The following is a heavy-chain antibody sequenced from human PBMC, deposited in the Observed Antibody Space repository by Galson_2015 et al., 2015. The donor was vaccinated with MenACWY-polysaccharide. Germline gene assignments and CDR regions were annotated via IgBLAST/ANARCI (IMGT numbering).Heavy chain of an antibody. J-gene: IGHJ4*02. D-gene: IGHD3-16*01. CDR1: GASISSSF. Sequence: SEPLSLTCTVSGASISSSFWNWFRQPPGKGLEWVGWIYYSGSTKYTPSLESRVTISLDASKNQFSLRLSSVTAADTAVYYCARAPRPDKTFGYFDYWGQGILVTVST. CDR3: ARAPRPDKTFGYFDY. V-gene: IGHV4-59*01. CDR2: IYYSGST.